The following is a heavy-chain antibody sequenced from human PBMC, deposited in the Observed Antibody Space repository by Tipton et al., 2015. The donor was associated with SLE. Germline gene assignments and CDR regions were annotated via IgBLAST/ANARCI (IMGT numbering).Heavy chain of an antibody. D-gene: IGHD6-19*01. V-gene: IGHV3-21*01. CDR1: GFTFSSYS. Sequence: SLTLSCAASGFTFSSYSMNWVRQAPGKGLEWVSSVSSTSFYIYYADSMKGRFTISRDNAMNSLYLQMNSLRAEDTAVYYCARDQGSIAVAGAEYAFDIWGQGKMVTVSS. CDR3: ARDQGSIAVAGAEYAFDI. J-gene: IGHJ3*02. CDR2: VSSTSFYI.